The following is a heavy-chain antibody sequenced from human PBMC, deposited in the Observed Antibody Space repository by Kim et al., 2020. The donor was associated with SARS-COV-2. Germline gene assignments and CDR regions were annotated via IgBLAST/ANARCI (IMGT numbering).Heavy chain of an antibody. Sequence: WGSLRLSCAASGFTFSSYSMNWVRQAPGKGLEWVSYISSSSSTIYYADSVKGRFTISRDNAKNSLYLQMNSLRDEDTAVYYCARDWGEQLLWFGEETDYWGQGTLVTVSS. CDR3: ARDWGEQLLWFGEETDY. D-gene: IGHD3-10*01. CDR2: ISSSSSTI. V-gene: IGHV3-48*02. CDR1: GFTFSSYS. J-gene: IGHJ4*02.